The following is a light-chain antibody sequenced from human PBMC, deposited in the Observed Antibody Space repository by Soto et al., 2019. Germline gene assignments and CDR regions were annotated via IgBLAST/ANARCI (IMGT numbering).Light chain of an antibody. J-gene: IGKJ1*01. V-gene: IGKV1-39*01. CDR3: QQSHVTPWT. CDR2: AAS. CDR1: QDISSS. Sequence: DIQMTQSPSSLSASIGDRVTISCRASQDISSSLNWYQHKSGKAPKLLIYAASGLHSGVPSRFCGSGSGTDVTLTISSLQPEDFATYYCQQSHVTPWTFGQGTKVEIK.